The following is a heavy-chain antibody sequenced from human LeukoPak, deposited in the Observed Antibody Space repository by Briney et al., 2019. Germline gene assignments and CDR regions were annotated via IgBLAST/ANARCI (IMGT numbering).Heavy chain of an antibody. CDR1: GFTFNNYA. J-gene: IGHJ4*02. D-gene: IGHD3-10*01. V-gene: IGHV3-30-3*01. CDR3: ARTLALYGSGSFFDF. Sequence: GGSLRLSCAASGFTFNNYAMYWIRQAPGKGLEWVAVISCDGSIKYYADSLKGRFTISRVNSKNTLYLQMNSLRAEDTAVYYCARTLALYGSGSFFDFWGQGTLVTVSS. CDR2: ISCDGSIK.